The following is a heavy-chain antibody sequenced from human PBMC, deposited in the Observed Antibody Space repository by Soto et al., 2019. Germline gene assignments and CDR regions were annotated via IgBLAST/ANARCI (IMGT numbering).Heavy chain of an antibody. CDR1: GGSISRYY. CDR3: ARHAEDSSGWYGYYFDY. CDR2: IYYSGST. Sequence: SETLSLTCTVSGGSISRYYWSWIRPPPGKGLEWIGYIYYSGSTNYNPSLKSRVTISVDTSKNQFSLKLSSVTAADTAVYYCARHAEDSSGWYGYYFDYWGQGTLVTVSS. D-gene: IGHD6-19*01. J-gene: IGHJ4*02. V-gene: IGHV4-59*08.